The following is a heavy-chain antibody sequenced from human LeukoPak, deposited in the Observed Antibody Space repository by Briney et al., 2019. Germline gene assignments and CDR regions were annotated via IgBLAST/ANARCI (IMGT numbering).Heavy chain of an antibody. Sequence: SQTLSLTCAISGDSVSNNSATWTWIRQSPSRGLEWLGRTYYRSKRYIDYSVSVKSRITINADTSKNQVSLQLNFVTPEDTAVYYCARQKVGDNGARRIDAWGQGTLVTVSS. CDR1: GDSVSNNSAT. D-gene: IGHD1-26*01. V-gene: IGHV6-1*01. CDR2: TYYRSKRYI. CDR3: ARQKVGDNGARRIDA. J-gene: IGHJ5*02.